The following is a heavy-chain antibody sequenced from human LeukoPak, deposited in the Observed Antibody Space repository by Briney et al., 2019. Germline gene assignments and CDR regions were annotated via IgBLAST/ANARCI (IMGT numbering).Heavy chain of an antibody. D-gene: IGHD2-2*01. V-gene: IGHV3-30*02. J-gene: IGHJ4*02. CDR3: AKDTVKIVVVPAGHFDY. Sequence: GGSLRLSCAASGFTFSSYGMHWVRQAPGKGLESVAFIRYDGSNKYYADSVKGRFTISRDNSKNTLYLQMNSLRAEDTAVYYCAKDTVKIVVVPAGHFDYWGQGTLVTVSS. CDR2: IRYDGSNK. CDR1: GFTFSSYG.